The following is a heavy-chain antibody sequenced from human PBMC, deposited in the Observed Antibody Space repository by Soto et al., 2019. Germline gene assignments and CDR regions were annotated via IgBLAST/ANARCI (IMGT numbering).Heavy chain of an antibody. CDR2: VRGNGDPP. V-gene: IGHV3-64D*06. J-gene: IGHJ4*02. CDR3: VKSRGGNNFDFFD. CDR1: GFTFSSYA. D-gene: IGHD5-12*01. Sequence: PGVSLRLSCSASGFTFSSYAMHWVRHAPGKGLEYVSGVRGNGDPPFYADSVKGRFTISRDNSKNTLYLQRSSQSAADPAVYYGVKSRGGNNFDFFDWGQGALVTVSS.